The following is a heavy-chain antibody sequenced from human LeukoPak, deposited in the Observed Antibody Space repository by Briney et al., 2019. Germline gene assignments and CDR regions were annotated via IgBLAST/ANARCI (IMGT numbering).Heavy chain of an antibody. CDR1: GFPFDEYA. D-gene: IGHD4-17*01. CDR3: AKSLTTVTTTEAFDI. Sequence: GGSLRLSCAASGFPFDEYAIHGVRQATGKGLEWFSRISWNSGSIGYADSVKGRVTISRDNAKNSLYLQMNSLRDQDSALYYSAKSLTTVTTTEAFDICGHGTLVTVSS. V-gene: IGHV3-9*01. J-gene: IGHJ3*02. CDR2: ISWNSGSI.